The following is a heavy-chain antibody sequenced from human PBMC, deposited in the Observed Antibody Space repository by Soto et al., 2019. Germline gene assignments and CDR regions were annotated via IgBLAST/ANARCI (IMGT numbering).Heavy chain of an antibody. V-gene: IGHV1-8*01. Sequence: QVQLVQSGAEVKKPGASVKVSCKASGYTFTSYDINWVRQATGQGLEWMGWMNPNRGNTGYAQKYQGRATMTRNTSISTTYMELSSLRSEDTAVYYCARGNSVVVEAATLETFDYWGQGTLVTVSS. CDR3: ARGNSVVVEAATLETFDY. J-gene: IGHJ4*02. CDR2: MNPNRGNT. CDR1: GYTFTSYD. D-gene: IGHD2-15*01.